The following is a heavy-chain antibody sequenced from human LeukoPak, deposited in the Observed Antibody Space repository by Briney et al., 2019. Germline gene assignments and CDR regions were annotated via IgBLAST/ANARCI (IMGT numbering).Heavy chain of an antibody. CDR2: IYYSGST. CDR3: ARSDYCSGGSCYVDY. D-gene: IGHD2-15*01. V-gene: IGHV4-59*08. CDR1: GGSITSYY. Sequence: SETLSLTCTVSGGSITSYYWSWIRQPPGKGLEWIGYIYYSGSTNYNPSLKGRVTISADTSKNQFSLKLSSVTAADTAMYYCARSDYCSGGSCYVDYWGQGTLVTVSS. J-gene: IGHJ4*02.